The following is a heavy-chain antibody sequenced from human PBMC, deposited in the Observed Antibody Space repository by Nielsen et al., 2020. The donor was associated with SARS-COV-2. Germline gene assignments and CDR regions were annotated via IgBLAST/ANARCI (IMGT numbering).Heavy chain of an antibody. D-gene: IGHD5-18*01. CDR3: ASPQRDTAIAYYYYGMDV. J-gene: IGHJ6*02. Sequence: WIRQPPGKGLEWIGEINHSGSTNYNPSLKSRVTISEDTSKNQFSLKLSSVTAADTAVYYCASPQRDTAIAYYYYGMDVWGQGTTVTVSS. V-gene: IGHV4-34*01. CDR2: INHSGST.